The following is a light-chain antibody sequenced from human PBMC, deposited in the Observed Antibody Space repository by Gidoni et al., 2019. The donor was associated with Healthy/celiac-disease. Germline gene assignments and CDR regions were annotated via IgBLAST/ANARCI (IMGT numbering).Light chain of an antibody. V-gene: IGLV1-40*01. CDR2: GNS. CDR1: SSNIGAGYD. J-gene: IGLJ2*01. Sequence: QSVLTQPPSVSGAPGQRVPISCTGSSSNIGAGYDVHWYQQLPVTAPKLLIYGNSNRPSGVPDRFSGSKSGTSASLAITGLQAEDEADYYCQSYDSSLSGSTVFGGGTKLTVL. CDR3: QSYDSSLSGSTV.